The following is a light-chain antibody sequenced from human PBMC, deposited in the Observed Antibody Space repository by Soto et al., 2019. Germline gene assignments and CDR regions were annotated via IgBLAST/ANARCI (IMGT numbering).Light chain of an antibody. CDR1: QSISGRY. J-gene: IGKJ4*01. CDR2: DAS. V-gene: IGKV3-20*01. CDR3: QQYGSSPLT. Sequence: ETVLTQSPGTLSLSPGERASLSCRASQSISGRYLAWYQQKPGQAPRLLIYDASSRATGIPVWFSGSVSGTDFILTISRLEPEDFAVYYCQQYGSSPLTFGGGTKVEIK.